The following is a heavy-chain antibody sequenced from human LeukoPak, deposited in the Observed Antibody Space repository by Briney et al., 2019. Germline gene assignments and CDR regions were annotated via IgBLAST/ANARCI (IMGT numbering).Heavy chain of an antibody. J-gene: IGHJ6*03. CDR3: ARHYYGGSDYSYNYMDV. D-gene: IGHD3-10*01. Sequence: SETLSLTCTISGGSISRSTFFWGWIRQPPGKGLEWIGTVYYSGSTYYNPSLKSRVTVSVDTPKNQFSLKVISVTAADTAVYYCARHYYGGSDYSYNYMDVWGKGTTVTVSS. CDR2: VYYSGST. CDR1: GGSISRSTFF. V-gene: IGHV4-39*01.